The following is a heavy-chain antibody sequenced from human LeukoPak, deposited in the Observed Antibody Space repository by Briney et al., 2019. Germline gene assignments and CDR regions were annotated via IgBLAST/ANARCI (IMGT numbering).Heavy chain of an antibody. D-gene: IGHD2-15*01. CDR2: IYWDDDK. CDR1: GFSLSTSGVG. Sequence: SGPTLVKPTQTLTLTCTFSGFSLSTSGVGVGWIRQPPGKALEWLALIYWDDDKRYSPSLKSRLTITKDTSKNQVVLTVTNMDPADTATYYCVHSGYCSGGNCQEYFQHWGQGTLVTVSS. J-gene: IGHJ1*01. V-gene: IGHV2-5*02. CDR3: VHSGYCSGGNCQEYFQH.